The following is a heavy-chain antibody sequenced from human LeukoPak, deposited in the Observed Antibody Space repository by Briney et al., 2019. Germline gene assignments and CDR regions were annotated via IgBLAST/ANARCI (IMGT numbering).Heavy chain of an antibody. CDR1: GGSISSTKDF. Sequence: KPSETLSLTCTVSGGSISSTKDFWGWIRQPPWKGLEWFGTLYYSGSTYYNPSLKSRVTMSADTSKNQFSLKLSSVTAADTAVYFCARSERHYDNSGFYSRIDYWGQGMLITVSS. CDR2: LYYSGST. J-gene: IGHJ4*02. CDR3: ARSERHYDNSGFYSRIDY. V-gene: IGHV4-39*01. D-gene: IGHD3-22*01.